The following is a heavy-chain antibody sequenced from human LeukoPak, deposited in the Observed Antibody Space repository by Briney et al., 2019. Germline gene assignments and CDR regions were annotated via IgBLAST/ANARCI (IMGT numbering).Heavy chain of an antibody. D-gene: IGHD2-15*01. V-gene: IGHV4-34*01. J-gene: IGHJ5*02. CDR2: INHSGST. CDR3: ARDGDIVVVVAATHGKNWFDP. Sequence: SETLSLTCAVYGGSFSGYYWSWIRQPPGKGLEWIGEINHSGSTNYNPSLKSRVTISVDTSKNQFSLKLSSVTAADTAVYYCARDGDIVVVVAATHGKNWFDPWGQGTLVTVSS. CDR1: GGSFSGYY.